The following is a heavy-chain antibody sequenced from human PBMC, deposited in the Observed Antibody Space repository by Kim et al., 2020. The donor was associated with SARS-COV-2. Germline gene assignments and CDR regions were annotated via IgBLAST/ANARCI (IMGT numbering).Heavy chain of an antibody. J-gene: IGHJ6*03. CDR3: AKAGGGFAMIRYFSYMD. Sequence: GGSLRLSCAASGFTFSNYGMHWVRQAPGKGLEWVAIVSYDGSIRYYGDSVKGRFTISRDSSKNTVFLQMNSLRAEDTAVYYCAKAGGGFAMIRYFSYMD. CDR1: GFTFSNYG. CDR2: VSYDGSIR. V-gene: IGHV3-30*18. D-gene: IGHD2-2*01.